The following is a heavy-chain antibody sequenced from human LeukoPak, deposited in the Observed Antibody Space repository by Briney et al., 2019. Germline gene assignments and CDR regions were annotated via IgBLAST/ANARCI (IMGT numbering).Heavy chain of an antibody. Sequence: GGSLRLSCAASGFTFDDYAMHWVRQAPGKGLEWVSGISWNSGSIGYADPVKGRFTISRDNAKNSLYLQMNSLRAEDTALYYCATIAAYWGQGTLVTVSS. CDR2: ISWNSGSI. CDR3: ATIAAY. J-gene: IGHJ4*02. V-gene: IGHV3-9*01. D-gene: IGHD6-25*01. CDR1: GFTFDDYA.